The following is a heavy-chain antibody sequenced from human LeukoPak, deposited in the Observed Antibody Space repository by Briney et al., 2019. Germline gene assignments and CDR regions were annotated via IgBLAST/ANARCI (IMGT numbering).Heavy chain of an antibody. CDR3: ARDGYIVVVPTATRRNYYYYYMDV. CDR1: GFTFSSYA. D-gene: IGHD2-2*01. CDR2: ISYDGSNK. J-gene: IGHJ6*03. Sequence: GGSLRLSCAASGFTFSSYAMHWVRQAPGKGLEWVAVISYDGSNKYYADSVKGRFTISRDNSKNTLYLQMNSLRAEDTAVYYCARDGYIVVVPTATRRNYYYYYMDVWGKGTTVTVSS. V-gene: IGHV3-30*01.